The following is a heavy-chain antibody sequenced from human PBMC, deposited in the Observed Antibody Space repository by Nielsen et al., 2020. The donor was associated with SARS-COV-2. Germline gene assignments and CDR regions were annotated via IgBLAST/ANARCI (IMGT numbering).Heavy chain of an antibody. J-gene: IGHJ4*02. V-gene: IGHV3-48*02. CDR1: GFTFSSYS. CDR2: ISSSSSTI. CDR3: ARVLVAATRAFDY. D-gene: IGHD2-15*01. Sequence: GESLKISCAASGFTFSSYSMNWVRQAPGKGLEWVSYISSSSSTIYYADSVKGRFTISRDNAKNSLYLQMNSLRDEDTAVYYCARVLVAATRAFDYWGQGTLVTVSS.